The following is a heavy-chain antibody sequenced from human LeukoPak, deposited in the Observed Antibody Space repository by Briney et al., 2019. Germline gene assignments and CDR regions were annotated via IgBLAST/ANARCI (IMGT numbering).Heavy chain of an antibody. CDR1: GGSISSGGYS. Sequence: SQTLSLTCAVSGGSISSGGYSWSWIRQPPGKGLEWIGYIYHSGSTYYNPSLKSRVTISVDRSKNQFSLKLSSVTAADTAVYSCAASCRSGGSCYSYYYFDYWGQGTLVTVSS. J-gene: IGHJ4*02. CDR3: AASCRSGGSCYSYYYFDY. V-gene: IGHV4-30-2*01. CDR2: IYHSGST. D-gene: IGHD2-15*01.